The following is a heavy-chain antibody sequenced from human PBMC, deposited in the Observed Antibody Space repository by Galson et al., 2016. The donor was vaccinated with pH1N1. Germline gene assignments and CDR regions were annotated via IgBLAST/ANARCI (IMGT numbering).Heavy chain of an antibody. J-gene: IGHJ4*02. Sequence: QSGAEVKKPGESLKISCRGSGYSFTSYWIAWVRQKPGKGLEWMGIVYPGDSDTRYSPSFRGLFTFSADKSIGTVYLQWSSLEASDTAIYYCARLRGGITVVREVYFDLCGQGTLVTVPP. CDR1: GYSFTSYW. CDR2: VYPGDSDT. V-gene: IGHV5-51*03. CDR3: ARLRGGITVVREVYFDL. D-gene: IGHD3-10*01.